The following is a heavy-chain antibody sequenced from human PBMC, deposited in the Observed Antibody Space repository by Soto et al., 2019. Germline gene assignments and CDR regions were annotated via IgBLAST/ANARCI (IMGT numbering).Heavy chain of an antibody. V-gene: IGHV4-34*01. CDR1: GGSFSGYY. CDR2: INHSGST. J-gene: IGHJ5*02. CDR3: ARGLKVVGVAAAGTGWFDP. Sequence: ETLSLTCAVYGGSFSGYYWSWIRQPPGKGLEWIGEINHSGSTNYNPSLKSRVTISVDTSKNQFSLKLSSVTAADTAVYYCARGLKVVGVAAAGTGWFDPWGQGTLVTVSS. D-gene: IGHD6-13*01.